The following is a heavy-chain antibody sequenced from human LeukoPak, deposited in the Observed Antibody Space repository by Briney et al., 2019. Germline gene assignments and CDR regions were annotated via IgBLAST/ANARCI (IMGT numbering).Heavy chain of an antibody. J-gene: IGHJ4*02. CDR1: GFTFSSYA. V-gene: IGHV3-23*01. CDR3: AKDHRFGEFFDY. Sequence: PGGSLRLSCAASGFTFSSYAVSWVRQAPGKGLEWVSAISGSGGSTYYADSVKGRFTISRDNSKNTLYLQMNSLRAEDTAVYYCAKDHRFGEFFDYWGQGTLVTVSS. D-gene: IGHD3-10*01. CDR2: ISGSGGST.